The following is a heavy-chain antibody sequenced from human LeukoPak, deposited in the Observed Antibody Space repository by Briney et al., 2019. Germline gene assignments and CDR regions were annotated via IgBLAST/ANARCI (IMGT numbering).Heavy chain of an antibody. V-gene: IGHV4-39*01. CDR2: IYYSGST. D-gene: IGHD3-10*01. CDR1: GGSISSSNYY. CDR3: ARTVGEIDY. J-gene: IGHJ4*02. Sequence: SETLSLTCTVSGGSISSSNYYWGWIRQPPGKGLEWIGSIYYSGSTYYNPSLKSRVTISVDTSKNQFSLKLSSVTAADTAVYYCARTVGEIDYWGQGTLVTVSS.